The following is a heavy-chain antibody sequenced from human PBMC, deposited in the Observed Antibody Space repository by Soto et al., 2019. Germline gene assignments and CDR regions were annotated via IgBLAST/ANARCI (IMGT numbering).Heavy chain of an antibody. CDR2: INHSGST. Sequence: PSETLSLTCAFYCGSFIGYYWSWIRQPPGKGLEWIGEINHSGSTNYNPSLKSRVTISVDTSKNQFSLKLSSVTAADTAVYYCARGRRVRGVIRGNYYYYGMDVWGQGTTVTVSS. CDR1: CGSFIGYY. CDR3: ARGRRVRGVIRGNYYYYGMDV. V-gene: IGHV4-34*01. D-gene: IGHD3-10*01. J-gene: IGHJ6*02.